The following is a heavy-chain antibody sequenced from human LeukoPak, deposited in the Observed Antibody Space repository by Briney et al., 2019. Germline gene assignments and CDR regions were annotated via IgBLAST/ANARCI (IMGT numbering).Heavy chain of an antibody. CDR2: INPNSGGT. D-gene: IGHD3-9*01. Sequence: VASVKVSCKASGYTFTGHYIHWVRQAPGQGLEWMGWINPNSGGTNYAQKFQGRVTMTRDTSISTAYMELSRLRSDDTAVYYCARATILTGYPVFDYWGQGTLVTVSS. CDR3: ARATILTGYPVFDY. V-gene: IGHV1-2*02. CDR1: GYTFTGHY. J-gene: IGHJ4*02.